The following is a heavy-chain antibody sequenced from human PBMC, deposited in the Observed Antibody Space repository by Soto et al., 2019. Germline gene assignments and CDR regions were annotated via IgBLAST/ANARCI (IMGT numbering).Heavy chain of an antibody. J-gene: IGHJ6*02. CDR1: GGAFSSDSFI. CDR3: ARDHKWDGMDV. V-gene: IGHV4-31*03. CDR2: INYSGTT. D-gene: IGHD1-26*01. Sequence: QVQLQESGPGLVKPSQTLSLTCSVSGGAFSSDSFIWSWVRQFPGKGLEWMGSINYSGTTYYNPSLRSRITMSVDTSQNQFSLNMSSVTAAETAVYYCARDHKWDGMDVWGQWTTVTVSS.